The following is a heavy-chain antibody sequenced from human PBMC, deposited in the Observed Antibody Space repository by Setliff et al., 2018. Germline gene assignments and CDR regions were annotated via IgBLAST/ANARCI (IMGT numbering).Heavy chain of an antibody. CDR3: AGPMYDLFTGPPYGMDV. D-gene: IGHD3-9*01. J-gene: IGHJ6*02. CDR2: MNPNSGNT. CDR1: GYTFTSYD. Sequence: ASVKVSCKASGYTFTSYDINWVRQATGQGLEWMGWMNPNSGNTGYAQKFQGRVTMTRNTSISTAYMELSSLISEDTAVYYCAGPMYDLFTGPPYGMDVWGQGTTVTVSS. V-gene: IGHV1-8*01.